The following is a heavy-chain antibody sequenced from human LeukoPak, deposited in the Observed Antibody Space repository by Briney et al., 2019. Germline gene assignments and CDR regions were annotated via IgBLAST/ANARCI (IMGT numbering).Heavy chain of an antibody. CDR3: ARDRSYGSGTIPVEWCDP. V-gene: IGHV1-2*06. CDR1: GYTFTGYY. Sequence: GASVKVSCKASGYTFTGYYMHWLRQAPGQGLEWMGRINPNSGGTNYAQKFQGRVTMTRDTSISTAYMELSRLRSDDTAVYYCARDRSYGSGTIPVEWCDPWGQGTLVTVSS. D-gene: IGHD3-10*01. J-gene: IGHJ5*02. CDR2: INPNSGGT.